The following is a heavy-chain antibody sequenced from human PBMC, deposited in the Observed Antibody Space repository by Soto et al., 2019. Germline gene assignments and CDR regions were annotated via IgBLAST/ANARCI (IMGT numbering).Heavy chain of an antibody. J-gene: IGHJ5*02. Sequence: QLQLQESGPGLVKPSETLSLTCTVSGGSISSSSYYWGWIRQPPGKGLEWIGCIYYSGSTYYNPSLKSRVIISVDTSNNQFYLKLSSVTAADTAVYYCARPQSDIVVVAAVWFDPWGQGTLVTVSS. CDR3: ARPQSDIVVVAAVWFDP. D-gene: IGHD2-2*01. V-gene: IGHV4-39*01. CDR2: IYYSGST. CDR1: GGSISSSSYY.